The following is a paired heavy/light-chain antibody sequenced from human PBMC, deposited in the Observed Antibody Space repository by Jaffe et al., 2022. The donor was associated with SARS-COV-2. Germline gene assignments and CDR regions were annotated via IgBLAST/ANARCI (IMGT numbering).Light chain of an antibody. CDR2: DAS. V-gene: IGKV3-11*01. J-gene: IGKJ2*01. Sequence: EIVLTQSPATLSLSPGERATLSCRASQSVTTYLAWYQQRPGQAPRLLIYDASNRATGIPARFSGSGSGTDFTLTISSLEPEDFAVYYCQQRSNWPLYTFGQGTKLEIK. CDR3: QQRSNWPLYT. CDR1: QSVTTY.
Heavy chain of an antibody. CDR1: GYTFTSYY. CDR3: AREDSSSSYYYYGMDV. CDR2: INPSGGSA. J-gene: IGHJ6*02. D-gene: IGHD6-6*01. Sequence: QVQLVQSGAEVKKPGASVKVSCKASGYTFTSYYIHWVRQAPGQGLEWMGIINPSGGSATYAQKFQGRVTMSRDTSTSTGYMELSSLRSEDTAVYYCAREDSSSSYYYYGMDVWGQGTTVTVSS. V-gene: IGHV1-46*01.